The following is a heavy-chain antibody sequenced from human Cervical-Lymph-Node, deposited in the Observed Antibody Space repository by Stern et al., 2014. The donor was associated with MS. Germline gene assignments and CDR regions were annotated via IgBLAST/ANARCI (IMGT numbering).Heavy chain of an antibody. CDR2: IYYRGRP. D-gene: IGHD1-26*01. Sequence: VQLVESGPGLVRPSETLSLTCTASGDSVSSEDYYWSWIRQSPGKDLEWIGYIYYRGRPNYNPSLKSRLTISIDTSKNPFSLKLISGTAADTAVYYCARSGYYGIDVWGQGTTVIVSS. J-gene: IGHJ6*02. V-gene: IGHV4-61*08. CDR3: ARSGYYGIDV. CDR1: GDSVSSEDYY.